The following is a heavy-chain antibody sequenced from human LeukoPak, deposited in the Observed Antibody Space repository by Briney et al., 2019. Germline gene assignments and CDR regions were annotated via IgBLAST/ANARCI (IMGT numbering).Heavy chain of an antibody. Sequence: SETLSLTCAVYGGSFSGYYWSWIRQPPGKGLEWIGEINHSGSTNYNPSLKSRVTISVDTSKNQFSLKLSSVTAADTAVYYCARALLDTFDIWGQGTMVTVSS. V-gene: IGHV4-34*01. CDR2: INHSGST. CDR1: GGSFSGYY. CDR3: ARALLDTFDI. J-gene: IGHJ3*02. D-gene: IGHD2-15*01.